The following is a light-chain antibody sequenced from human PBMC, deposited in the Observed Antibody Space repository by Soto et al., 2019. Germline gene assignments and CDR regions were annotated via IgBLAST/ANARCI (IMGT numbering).Light chain of an antibody. CDR1: QTIFNW. Sequence: DIQMTQSPSTLSASVGDRVTITCRASQTIFNWLAWYQRKPGRAPNLLIYDASSLQSGVPSTFSGSGSGTEFTLTISSLQPGDFATYYCQQYENLPTFGQGTRLEIK. J-gene: IGKJ5*01. CDR3: QQYENLPT. CDR2: DAS. V-gene: IGKV1-5*01.